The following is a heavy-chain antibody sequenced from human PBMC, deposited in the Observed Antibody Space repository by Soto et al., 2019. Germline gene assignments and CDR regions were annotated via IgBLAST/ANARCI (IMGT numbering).Heavy chain of an antibody. CDR1: GFNVSSDY. V-gene: IGHV3-53*01. D-gene: IGHD2-2*01. CDR3: AQGGQFQQPYQFDY. J-gene: IGHJ4*02. CDR2: LSTTGFT. Sequence: EVQLVESGGGLIQPGGSPRLSCVASGFNVSSDYMNWVRQAPGKGLEWVSVLSTTGFTSYADSVKGRFTISSDSSKNTLYLQMNSLRVEDTAVYYCAQGGQFQQPYQFDYWGQGTLVTVSS.